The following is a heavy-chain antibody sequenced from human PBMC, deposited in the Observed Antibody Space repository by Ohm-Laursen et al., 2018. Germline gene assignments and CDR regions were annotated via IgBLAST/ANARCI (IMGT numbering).Heavy chain of an antibody. CDR2: VSGSGGST. CDR3: AKDIGVSWNYVKGATHFDY. V-gene: IGHV3-23*01. Sequence: GSLRLSCTASGFTFSSYAMTWVRQAPGKGLEWVSAVSGSGGSTYHVDSVKGRFTISRDNSKNSLYLQMNSLRAEDTALYYCAKDIGVSWNYVKGATHFDYWGQGTLVTVSS. J-gene: IGHJ4*02. CDR1: GFTFSSYA. D-gene: IGHD1-7*01.